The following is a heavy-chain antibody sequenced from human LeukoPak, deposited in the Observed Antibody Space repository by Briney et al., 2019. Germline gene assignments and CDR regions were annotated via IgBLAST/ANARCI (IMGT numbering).Heavy chain of an antibody. V-gene: IGHV3-66*02. CDR2: IYSGGST. CDR1: GFTASSNY. J-gene: IGHJ4*02. CDR3: ARDALRSDIVVVPAAI. Sequence: GGSLRLSCAASGFTASSNYMSWVRQAPGKGLEWVSVIYSGGSTYYADSVKGRFTISRDNSKNTLYLQMNSLRAEDTAVYYCARDALRSDIVVVPAAIWGQGTLVTVSS. D-gene: IGHD2-2*01.